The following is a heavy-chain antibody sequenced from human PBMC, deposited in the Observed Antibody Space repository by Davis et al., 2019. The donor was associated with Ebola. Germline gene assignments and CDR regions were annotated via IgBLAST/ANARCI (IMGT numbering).Heavy chain of an antibody. D-gene: IGHD3-9*01. CDR3: ARPQGSDWNWFDP. CDR1: GYSFATNW. Sequence: GESLKISCKGSGYSFATNWIGWVRQMPGKGLEWMGIIYPGDSDTRYSLSFQGQVTISADKSISTAYLKWSSLKASDTAMYYCARPQGSDWNWFDPWGQGTLVTVSS. CDR2: IYPGDSDT. J-gene: IGHJ5*02. V-gene: IGHV5-51*01.